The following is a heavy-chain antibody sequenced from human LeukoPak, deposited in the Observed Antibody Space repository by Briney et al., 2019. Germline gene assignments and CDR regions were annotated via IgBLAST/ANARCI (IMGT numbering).Heavy chain of an antibody. Sequence: AASVKVSCKASGGTFSSYAISWVRQAPGQGLEWMGRIIPILGIANYAQKFQGRVTITADKSTSTAYMELSSLRSEDTAVYYCARALTTAGFLLDYWGQGTLVTVSS. CDR2: IIPILGIA. V-gene: IGHV1-69*04. CDR1: GGTFSSYA. D-gene: IGHD4-17*01. CDR3: ARALTTAGFLLDY. J-gene: IGHJ4*02.